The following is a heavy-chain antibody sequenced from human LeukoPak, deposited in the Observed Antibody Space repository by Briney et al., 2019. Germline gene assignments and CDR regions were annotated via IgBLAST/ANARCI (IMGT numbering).Heavy chain of an antibody. V-gene: IGHV1-58*01. CDR1: GFTFTISA. CDR3: AADRSGGYCSGGSCSRDPYVDYGMDV. J-gene: IGHJ6*02. CDR2: IVVGSGNT. Sequence: GASVTVSFKASGFTFTISAVHWVRQARGPRIERKGWIVVGSGNTTSSQKFQEGVTITRDMSTSTAYMELSSLRSEDTAVYYCAADRSGGYCSGGSCSRDPYVDYGMDVWGQGTTVTVSS. D-gene: IGHD2-15*01.